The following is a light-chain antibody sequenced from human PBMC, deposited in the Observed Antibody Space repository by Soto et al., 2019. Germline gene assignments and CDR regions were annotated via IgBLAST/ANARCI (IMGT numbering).Light chain of an antibody. Sequence: DIQLTQSPSFLSASVGDRVTSTCRASQGIRSYLAWYQQKPGKAPKLLIYAASTLQSGVPSRFSGSGSGTEFTLTISSLQPEDFATYYCQQLNSYPLTFGGGTKVEIK. J-gene: IGKJ4*01. CDR1: QGIRSY. V-gene: IGKV1-9*01. CDR2: AAS. CDR3: QQLNSYPLT.